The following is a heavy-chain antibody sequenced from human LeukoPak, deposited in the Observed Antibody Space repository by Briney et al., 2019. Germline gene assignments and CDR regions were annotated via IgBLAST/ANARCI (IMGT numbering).Heavy chain of an antibody. CDR1: GGSFSGYY. D-gene: IGHD3-10*01. J-gene: IGHJ3*02. CDR3: ATKVRRVIRRNAFDI. Sequence: SETLSLTCAVYGGSFSGYYWSWIRQPPGKGLEWIGEINHSGSTNYNPSLKSRVTISVDTSKNQFSLKLSSVTAADTAVYYCATKVRRVIRRNAFDIWGQGTMVSVSS. V-gene: IGHV4-34*01. CDR2: INHSGST.